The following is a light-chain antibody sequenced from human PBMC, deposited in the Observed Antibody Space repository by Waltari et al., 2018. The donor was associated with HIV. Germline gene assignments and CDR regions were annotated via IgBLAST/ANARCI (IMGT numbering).Light chain of an antibody. CDR3: HQYYSIPFT. V-gene: IGKV4-1*01. CDR1: QSVLYNSNNKNY. J-gene: IGKJ4*01. CDR2: WVS. Sequence: ENVMTQSPDSLAVSLGERATINCKSSQSVLYNSNNKNYLSWYQQKPGQSPKLLIYWVSTRESGVSYRFSGSGSGTDFTLTISSVQAEDVAIYYCHQYYSIPFTFGGGTKVEIK.